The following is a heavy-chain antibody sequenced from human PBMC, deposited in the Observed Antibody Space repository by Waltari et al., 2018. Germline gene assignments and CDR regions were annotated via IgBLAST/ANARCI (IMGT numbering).Heavy chain of an antibody. J-gene: IGHJ4*02. V-gene: IGHV4-38-2*02. CDR2: IYHSGRT. Sequence: QVQLQESGPGLVKPSETLSLTCAVSGYSISSGYYWGWIRQPPGKGLEWIGSIYHSGRTYYNPSLKSRVTISVDTSKNQFSLKLSSGTAADTAVYYCARESDYGDYGGYGYWGQGTLVTVSS. CDR3: ARESDYGDYGGYGY. D-gene: IGHD4-17*01. CDR1: GYSISSGYY.